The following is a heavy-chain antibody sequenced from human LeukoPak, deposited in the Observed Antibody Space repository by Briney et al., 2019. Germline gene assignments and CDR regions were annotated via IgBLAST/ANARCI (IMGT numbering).Heavy chain of an antibody. CDR3: ARHYGP. CDR1: GFTFGEYG. D-gene: IGHD3-10*01. CDR2: IYDSGST. J-gene: IGHJ5*02. V-gene: IGHV4-39*01. Sequence: PGGSLRLSCTASGFTFGEYGMSWFRQPPGKGLEWIGSIYDSGSTYYNPSLKSRVTISVDTSKNQFSLKLNSVTAADTAVYYCARHYGPWGQGTLVTVSS.